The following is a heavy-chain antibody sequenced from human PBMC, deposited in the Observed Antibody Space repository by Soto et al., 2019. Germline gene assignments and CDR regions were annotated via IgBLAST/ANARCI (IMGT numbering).Heavy chain of an antibody. CDR1: GYTFTSYY. V-gene: IGHV1-46*01. Sequence: ASVKVSCKASGYTFTSYYMHWVRQAPGQGLEWMGIINPSGGSTSYAQKFQGRVTMTRDTSTSTVYMELSSLRSEDTAVYYCARDLSTYYYDSSGYGRAFDIWGQGTMVTVSS. CDR2: INPSGGST. J-gene: IGHJ3*02. CDR3: ARDLSTYYYDSSGYGRAFDI. D-gene: IGHD3-22*01.